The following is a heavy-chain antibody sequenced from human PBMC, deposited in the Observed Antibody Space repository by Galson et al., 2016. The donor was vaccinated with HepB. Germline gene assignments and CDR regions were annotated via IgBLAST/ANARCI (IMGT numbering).Heavy chain of an antibody. Sequence: SLRLSCATSGFTFTHHQMHWVRQVPGKGLVWVSRIEPDGSRPKYADSVKGRFTISRDNAQNTLYLQMNSLGADDTAVYYCARDLSGPDYWGQGTLVTVSS. CDR3: ARDLSGPDY. V-gene: IGHV3-74*01. CDR2: IEPDGSRP. J-gene: IGHJ4*02. CDR1: GFTFTHHQ.